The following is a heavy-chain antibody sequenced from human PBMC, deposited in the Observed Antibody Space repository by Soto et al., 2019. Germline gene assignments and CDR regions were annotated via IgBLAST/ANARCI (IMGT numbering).Heavy chain of an antibody. J-gene: IGHJ5*02. CDR3: ARDGVSVRGVIGWFDP. V-gene: IGHV4-34*01. D-gene: IGHD3-10*01. CDR1: GGSFSGYY. CDR2: INHSGST. Sequence: SETLSLTCAVYGGSFSGYYWSWIRQPPGKGLEWIGEINHSGSTNYNPSLKSRVTISVDTSKNQFSLKLSSVTAADTAVYYCARDGVSVRGVIGWFDPWGQGTLVTVSS.